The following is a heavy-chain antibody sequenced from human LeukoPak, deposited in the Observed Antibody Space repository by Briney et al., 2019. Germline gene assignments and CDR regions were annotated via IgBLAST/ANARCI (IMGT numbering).Heavy chain of an antibody. V-gene: IGHV4-39*02. CDR3: ARGPSGWNPYYFDY. CDR2: IYYSGGA. CDR1: GDSISSVSYY. D-gene: IGHD6-19*01. Sequence: KPSETLSLTCTVSGDSISSVSYYWGWIRQPPGKGLEWIASIYYSGGAYYNPSLKSRVTISIDTSKKHFSVKLNSVTAADTAVYYCARGPSGWNPYYFDYWGQGTLVTVSS. J-gene: IGHJ4*02.